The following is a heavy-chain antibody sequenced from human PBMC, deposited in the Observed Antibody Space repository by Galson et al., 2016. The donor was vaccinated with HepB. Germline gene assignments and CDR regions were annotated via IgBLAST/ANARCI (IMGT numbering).Heavy chain of an antibody. Sequence: SLRLSCAASGFFFSNYYMGWIRHSPGKGLEWVSYISGSRTTMDYADSVKGRFTISRDNGKNSLFLHMNSLRAEDAAVYYCARQVITIHPYYFDYWGQGTLVTVSS. CDR3: ARQVITIHPYYFDY. V-gene: IGHV3-11*01. J-gene: IGHJ4*02. CDR2: ISGSRTTM. D-gene: IGHD3-9*01. CDR1: GFFFSNYY.